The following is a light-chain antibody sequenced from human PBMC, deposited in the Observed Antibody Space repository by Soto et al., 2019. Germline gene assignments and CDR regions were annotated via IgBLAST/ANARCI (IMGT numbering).Light chain of an antibody. Sequence: EIILTQSPDTLSLSPGERATLSCRASQTVSSNYLAWCQQRPGQAPRLLIYDASNRATGIPARFSGSGSGTDFTLTISSLEPEDFAVYYCQQRSNWPPKFGQGTKVDIK. CDR3: QQRSNWPPK. CDR2: DAS. CDR1: QTVSSNY. V-gene: IGKV3-11*01. J-gene: IGKJ1*01.